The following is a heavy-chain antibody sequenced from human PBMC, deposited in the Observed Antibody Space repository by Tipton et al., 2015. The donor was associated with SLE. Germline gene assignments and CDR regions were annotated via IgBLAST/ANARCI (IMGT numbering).Heavy chain of an antibody. D-gene: IGHD6-13*01. CDR2: ISGSGGST. Sequence: SSSSYYWGWIRQPPGKGLEWVSAISGSGGSTYYADSVKGRFTISRDNSKNTLYLQMNSLRAEDTAVYYCAKDKAAAGKNYYYYGMDVWGQGTTVTVSS. CDR3: AKDKAAAGKNYYYYGMDV. J-gene: IGHJ6*02. V-gene: IGHV3-23*01. CDR1: SSSSYY.